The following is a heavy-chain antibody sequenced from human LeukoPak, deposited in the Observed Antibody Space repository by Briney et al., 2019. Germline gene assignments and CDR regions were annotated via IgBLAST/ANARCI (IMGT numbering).Heavy chain of an antibody. CDR3: ARHENELDY. V-gene: IGHV4-39*01. Sequence: SETLSLTCTVSGGSISSSSYYWGWIRQPPGKGLEWIGSIYYSGSTYYNPSLKSRVTISVDTSKNQFSLKLSSVTAADTAVYYCARHENELDYWGQGTLVTGSS. J-gene: IGHJ4*02. CDR2: IYYSGST. CDR1: GGSISSSSYY. D-gene: IGHD1-1*01.